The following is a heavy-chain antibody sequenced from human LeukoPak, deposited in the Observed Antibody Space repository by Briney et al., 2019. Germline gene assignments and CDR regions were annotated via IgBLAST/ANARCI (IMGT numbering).Heavy chain of an antibody. CDR3: ARLTTVTASYYSYGMDV. CDR2: ISSSSSYT. Sequence: GGSLRLSCAASGFTSSSYSMNRVRQAPGQGLEWVSSISSSSSYTYYADPVKGRFTISRDNAKNSLYLQMNSLRAEDTAVYYCARLTTVTASYYSYGMDVWGQGTTVTVSS. J-gene: IGHJ6*02. D-gene: IGHD4-17*01. V-gene: IGHV3-21*01. CDR1: GFTSSSYS.